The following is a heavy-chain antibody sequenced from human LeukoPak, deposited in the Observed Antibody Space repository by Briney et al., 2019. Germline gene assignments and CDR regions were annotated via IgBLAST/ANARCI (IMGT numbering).Heavy chain of an antibody. CDR2: IYYSGST. J-gene: IGHJ4*02. V-gene: IGHV4-59*01. CDR1: GGSISSYY. CDR3: ARVGGGNTNLDYFDY. Sequence: SETLSLTCTVSGGSISSYYWSWIRQPPGKGLEWIGYIYYSGSTNYNPSLKSRVTISVDTSKNQFSLKLSSVTAADTAVYYCARVGGGNTNLDYFDYWGQGTLVTVSS. D-gene: IGHD3-16*01.